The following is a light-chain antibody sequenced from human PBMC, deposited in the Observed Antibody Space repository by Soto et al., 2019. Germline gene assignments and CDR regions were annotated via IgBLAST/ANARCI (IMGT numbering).Light chain of an antibody. CDR2: DAS. J-gene: IGKJ5*01. CDR1: QSVSSSY. Sequence: EIVLTQSPATLSLSPGERATLSCGASQSVSSSYLAWYQQQPGLAPRLLIYDASSRATGIPDRFSGSGSGTHFTRTISRLEPEDFSVYYWQQYGSSPPITFGQGTRLEIK. V-gene: IGKV3D-20*01. CDR3: QQYGSSPPIT.